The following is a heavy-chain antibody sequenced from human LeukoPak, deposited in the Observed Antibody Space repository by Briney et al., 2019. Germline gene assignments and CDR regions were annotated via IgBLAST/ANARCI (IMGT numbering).Heavy chain of an antibody. D-gene: IGHD2-21*01. J-gene: IGHJ4*02. CDR2: INIGSGNT. Sequence: GASVKVSRKASGYTFINHAIHWVRQAPGQRLEWMGWINIGSGNTKYSQNFQGRITITRDTSATTAYMDLSSLRSEDTAVYYCARRLGRSFDYWGQGTLVTVSS. CDR3: ARRLGRSFDY. V-gene: IGHV1-3*04. CDR1: GYTFINHA.